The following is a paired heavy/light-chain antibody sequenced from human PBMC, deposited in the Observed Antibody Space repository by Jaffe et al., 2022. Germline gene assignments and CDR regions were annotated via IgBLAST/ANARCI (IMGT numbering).Light chain of an antibody. V-gene: IGKV1-8*01. J-gene: IGKJ2*01. CDR2: AAS. CDR3: QQYYSYPGT. Sequence: AIRMTQSPSSFSASTGDRVTITCRASQGISSYLAWYQQKPGKAPKLLIYAASTLQSGVPSRFSGSGSGTDFTLTISCLQSEDFATYYCQQYYSYPGTFGQGTKLEIK. CDR1: QGISSY.
Heavy chain of an antibody. V-gene: IGHV4-39*01. CDR2: IYYSGST. Sequence: QLQLQESGPGLVKPSETLSLTCTVSGGSISSSSYYWGWIRQPPGKGLEWIGSIYYSGSTYYNPSLKSRVTISVDTSKNQFSLKLSSVTAADTAVYYCARHVKGGTGKLPRWSFFDYWGQGTLVTVSS. CDR1: GGSISSSSYY. J-gene: IGHJ4*02. D-gene: IGHD1-1*01. CDR3: ARHVKGGTGKLPRWSFFDY.